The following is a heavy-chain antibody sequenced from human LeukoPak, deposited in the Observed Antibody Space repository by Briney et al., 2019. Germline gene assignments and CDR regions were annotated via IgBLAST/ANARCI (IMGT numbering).Heavy chain of an antibody. J-gene: IGHJ6*03. CDR3: AADYASSSWPLYYYYYYMDV. V-gene: IGHV3-15*01. Sequence: GGSLRLSCAASGFTFSNAWMSWVRKAPGKGLEWVGRIKSKTDGGTTDYAAPVKGRFTISREDSKNTLYLQMNSLKTEDTAVYYCAADYASSSWPLYYYYYYMDVWGKGTTVTVSS. CDR2: IKSKTDGGTT. D-gene: IGHD6-13*01. CDR1: GFTFSNAW.